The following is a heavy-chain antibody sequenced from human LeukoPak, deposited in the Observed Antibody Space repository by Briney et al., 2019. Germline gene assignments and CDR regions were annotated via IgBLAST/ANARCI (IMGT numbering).Heavy chain of an antibody. V-gene: IGHV3-66*01. D-gene: IGHD2-15*01. CDR2: ISSGGTT. CDR1: GFTVSGDY. CDR3: ARGADGVSSNSRGWFDP. J-gene: IGHJ5*02. Sequence: GGSLRLSCTASGFTVSGDYMSWVRQAPGKGLEWVSGISSGGTTYYADFVRGRFTISRDTSKNTLYLQMNILRVEDTAMYYCARGADGVSSNSRGWFDPWGQGTLVTVSS.